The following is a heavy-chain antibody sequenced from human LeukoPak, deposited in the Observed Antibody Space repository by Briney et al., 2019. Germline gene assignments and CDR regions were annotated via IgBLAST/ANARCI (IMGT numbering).Heavy chain of an antibody. CDR1: GFTFSSYA. CDR2: ISYDGSNK. V-gene: IGHV3-30-3*01. CDR3: ARGQVYSSSWYPHFDY. Sequence: GGSLRLSCAASGFTFSSYAMHWVRQAPGKGLEWVAVISYDGSNKYYADSVKGRFTISRDNAKNSLYLQMNSLRAEDTAVYYCARGQVYSSSWYPHFDYWGQGTLVTVSS. D-gene: IGHD6-13*01. J-gene: IGHJ4*02.